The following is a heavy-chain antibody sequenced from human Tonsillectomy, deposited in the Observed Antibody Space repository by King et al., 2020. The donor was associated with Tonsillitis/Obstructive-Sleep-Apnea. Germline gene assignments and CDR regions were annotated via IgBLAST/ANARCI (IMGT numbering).Heavy chain of an antibody. CDR1: GFSLSNARMG. J-gene: IGHJ5*02. CDR3: ARIPGYYAGSNWFDP. Sequence: TLKESGPVLVKPTETITLTCTVSGFSLSNARMGVSWIRQPPGNALEWLAHIFSNDEKSYSTSLKSRLTISKDTSKSQVVLTMTNMDPVDTATYYFARIPGYYAGSNWFDPWGQGTLVTASS. D-gene: IGHD3-10*01. V-gene: IGHV2-26*01. CDR2: IFSNDEK.